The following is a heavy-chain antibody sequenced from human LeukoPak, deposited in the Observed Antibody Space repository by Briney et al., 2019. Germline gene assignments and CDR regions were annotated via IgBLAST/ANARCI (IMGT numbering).Heavy chain of an antibody. V-gene: IGHV3-74*01. Sequence: PGGSLRLSCAASGFTFSSYWMHWVRQAPGKGLVWVSRINSDGSSTSYADSVKGRFTISRDNDKNTLYLQVNSLRAEDTAVYYCAVVGADPGYWGQGTLVTVSS. CDR2: INSDGSST. CDR3: AVVGADPGY. CDR1: GFTFSSYW. J-gene: IGHJ4*02. D-gene: IGHD1-26*01.